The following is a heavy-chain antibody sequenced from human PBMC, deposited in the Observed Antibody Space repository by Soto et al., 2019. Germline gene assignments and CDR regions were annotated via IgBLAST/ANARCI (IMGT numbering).Heavy chain of an antibody. Sequence: QVQLQESGPGLVKPSQTLSLTCTVSGGSISSGGYYWSWIRQHPGKGLEWIGYIYYSGSTYYNPSLKSRVTMSVDTSKNQFSLKLSSVTAADTAVYYCARDVGCSSTSCYRHPFAKLNWYFDLWGRGTLVTVSS. V-gene: IGHV4-31*03. CDR2: IYYSGST. CDR3: ARDVGCSSTSCYRHPFAKLNWYFDL. CDR1: GGSISSGGYY. D-gene: IGHD2-2*02. J-gene: IGHJ2*01.